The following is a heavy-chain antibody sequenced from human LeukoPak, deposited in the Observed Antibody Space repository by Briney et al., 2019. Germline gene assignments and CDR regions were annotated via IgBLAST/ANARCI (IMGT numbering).Heavy chain of an antibody. CDR3: AREGSGWTSFDY. Sequence: NSSETLSLTCTVSGGSISSYYWSWIRQPPGKGLEWIGYIYYSGSTNYNPSLKSRVTISVDTSKNQFSLKLSSVTAADTAVYYCAREGSGWTSFDYWGQGTLVTVSS. CDR1: GGSISSYY. CDR2: IYYSGST. D-gene: IGHD6-19*01. V-gene: IGHV4-59*01. J-gene: IGHJ4*02.